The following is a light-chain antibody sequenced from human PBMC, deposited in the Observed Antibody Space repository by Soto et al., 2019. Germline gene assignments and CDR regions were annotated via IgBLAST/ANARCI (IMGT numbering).Light chain of an antibody. Sequence: SYELTQSPSVSVSPGQTASITCSGDKLGDRFAYWYQQKPGQSPVVVIYEDRKRPSGIPERFSGSNSGNTATLTISGTQAMDEADYSCQAWDSSSVVFGGGTQLTVL. CDR1: KLGDRF. J-gene: IGLJ2*01. CDR2: EDR. V-gene: IGLV3-1*01. CDR3: QAWDSSSVV.